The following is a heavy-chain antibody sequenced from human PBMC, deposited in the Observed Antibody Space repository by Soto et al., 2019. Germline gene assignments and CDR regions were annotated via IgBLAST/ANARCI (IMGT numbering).Heavy chain of an antibody. CDR1: GFTFSSYA. CDR3: AKGGRNWGEGGYYFDY. Sequence: EVQLLESGGGLVQPGGSLRLSCAASGFTFSSYAMSWVRQAPGKGLEWVSAISGSGGSTYYADSVKGRFTISRDNSKNTLYLQMNSLRAEDTAVYYCAKGGRNWGEGGYYFDYWGQGTLVTVSS. CDR2: ISGSGGST. V-gene: IGHV3-23*01. J-gene: IGHJ4*02. D-gene: IGHD7-27*01.